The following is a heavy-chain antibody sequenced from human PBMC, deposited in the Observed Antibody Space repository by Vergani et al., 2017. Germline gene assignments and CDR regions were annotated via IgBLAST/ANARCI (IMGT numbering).Heavy chain of an antibody. J-gene: IGHJ6*04. Sequence: QVQLPESGPGLVKPSQTLSLTCAVSGGSLSSGGYSWSWIRQPPGKGLEWIGYIYHSGSTYYNPSLKSRVTISVDRSKNQFSLKLSSVTAADTAVYYCAREGAKYQPPVWGKGTTVTVSS. CDR3: AREGAKYQPPV. D-gene: IGHD2-2*01. CDR2: IYHSGST. CDR1: GGSLSSGGYS. V-gene: IGHV4-30-2*01.